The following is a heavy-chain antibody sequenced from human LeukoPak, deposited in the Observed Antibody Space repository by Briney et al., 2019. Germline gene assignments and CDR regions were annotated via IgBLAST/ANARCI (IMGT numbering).Heavy chain of an antibody. CDR3: ARYVLRFLEWPMGDAFDI. V-gene: IGHV4-39*01. J-gene: IGHJ3*02. CDR1: GGSISSSSYY. D-gene: IGHD3-3*01. CDR2: IYYSGST. Sequence: SETLSLTCTVSGGSISSSSYYWGWIRQPPGKGLEWIGSIYYSGSTYYNPSLKSRVTISVDTPKNQFSLKLSSVTAADTAVYYCARYVLRFLEWPMGDAFDIWGQGTMVTVSS.